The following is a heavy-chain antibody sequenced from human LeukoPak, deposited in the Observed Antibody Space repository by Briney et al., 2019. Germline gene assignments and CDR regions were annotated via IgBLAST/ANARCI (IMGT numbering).Heavy chain of an antibody. D-gene: IGHD5-12*01. Sequence: GASVKVSCKASGYTFTSYGISWVRQAPGQGLEWMGWISAYNGNTNYAQKLQGRGTMTTDTSTSTAYMELRSLRSDDTAVYYCARDGAPYDPFYYYYMDVWGKGTTVTVSS. J-gene: IGHJ6*03. CDR3: ARDGAPYDPFYYYYMDV. CDR1: GYTFTSYG. CDR2: ISAYNGNT. V-gene: IGHV1-18*01.